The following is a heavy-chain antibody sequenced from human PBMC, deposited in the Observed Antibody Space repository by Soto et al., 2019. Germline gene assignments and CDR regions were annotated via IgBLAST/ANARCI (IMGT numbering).Heavy chain of an antibody. CDR2: IKQDGSEK. CDR3: ATNTVTKVDDF. D-gene: IGHD4-17*01. Sequence: EVQLVESGGGLVQPGGSLRLSCEASGFTFSNFWMSWVRQAPGKGLEWVANIKQDGSEKNYLDSVKGRFIISRDNAKNSLSLHMNGLRAEDTAVYYCATNTVTKVDDFWGQGTLVTVSS. V-gene: IGHV3-7*03. J-gene: IGHJ4*02. CDR1: GFTFSNFW.